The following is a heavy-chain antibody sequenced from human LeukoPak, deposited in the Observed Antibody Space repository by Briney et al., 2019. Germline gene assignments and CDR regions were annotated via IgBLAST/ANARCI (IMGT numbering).Heavy chain of an antibody. V-gene: IGHV3-23*01. CDR3: GKDGGQYSSGPEFDP. Sequence: PGGSLRLSCAASGIVFSRTAMNWARQSPGRGLEWPSAISGGGERTFYADAVKGRFTISRDNSKNMVYLQMNSLRADDTAIYYCGKDGGQYSSGPEFDPRGQGALVTVSS. D-gene: IGHD6-19*01. CDR1: GIVFSRTA. CDR2: ISGGGERT. J-gene: IGHJ5*02.